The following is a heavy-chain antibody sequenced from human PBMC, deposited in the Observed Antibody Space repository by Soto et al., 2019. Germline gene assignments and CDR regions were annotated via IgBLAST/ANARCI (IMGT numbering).Heavy chain of an antibody. CDR3: VRHRGSTPAY. V-gene: IGHV4-59*04. J-gene: IGHJ4*02. D-gene: IGHD3-10*01. CDR2: LSYSGTT. Sequence: SETPSLTCTVSGGSINNYYWTWIRQPPGKGLEWVGSLSYSGTTDYNSSLRSRVTVSVDMSKKQISLKLRSVTAADTAVYYCVRHRGSTPAYWGQGTLVTVSS. CDR1: GGSINNYY.